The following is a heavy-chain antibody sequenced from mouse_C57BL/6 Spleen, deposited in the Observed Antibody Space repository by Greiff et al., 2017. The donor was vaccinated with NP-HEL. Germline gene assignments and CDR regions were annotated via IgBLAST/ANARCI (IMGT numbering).Heavy chain of an antibody. V-gene: IGHV1-55*01. Sequence: QVQLQQSGAELVKPGASVKMSCKASGYTFTSYWITWVKQRPGQGLEWIGDIYPGSGSTNYNEKFKSKATLTVDTSSSTAYMQLSSLTSEDSAVYYCARWGDGYFYAMDYWGQGTSVTVSS. CDR1: GYTFTSYW. CDR3: ARWGDGYFYAMDY. CDR2: IYPGSGST. D-gene: IGHD2-3*01. J-gene: IGHJ4*01.